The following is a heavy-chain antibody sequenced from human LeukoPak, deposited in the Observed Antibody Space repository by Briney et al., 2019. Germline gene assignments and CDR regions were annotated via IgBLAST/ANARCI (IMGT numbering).Heavy chain of an antibody. Sequence: GGSLRLSCAASGFTFSSHAMVWVRQAPGKGLEWVSFISYDGSNKVHADSVMGRFTISRDNSKNALYLQMNSLRAEETAVYYCAEARWGVAGLGSFDYWGQGTLVTVSS. CDR1: GFTFSSHA. V-gene: IGHV3-30-3*02. D-gene: IGHD2-15*01. J-gene: IGHJ4*02. CDR2: ISYDGSNK. CDR3: AEARWGVAGLGSFDY.